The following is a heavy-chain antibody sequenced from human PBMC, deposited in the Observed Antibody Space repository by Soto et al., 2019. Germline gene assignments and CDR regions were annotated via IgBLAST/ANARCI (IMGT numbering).Heavy chain of an antibody. CDR3: ARVLTTVDPYGMDV. CDR1: GCTFSIYA. CDR2: IIPIFGTA. Sequence: ASVTVSCTSSGCTFSIYAIICVRQAPGQGLEWMGGIIPIFGTANYAQKFQGRVTITADESTSTAYMELSSLRSEDTAVYYCARVLTTVDPYGMDVWGQGTTVTVSS. D-gene: IGHD4-17*01. V-gene: IGHV1-69*13. J-gene: IGHJ6*02.